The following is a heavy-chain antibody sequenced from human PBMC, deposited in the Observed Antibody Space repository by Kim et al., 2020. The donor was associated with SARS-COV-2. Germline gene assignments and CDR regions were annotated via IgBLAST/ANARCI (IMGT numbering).Heavy chain of an antibody. CDR3: ARSGSGSYRNWFDP. Sequence: GGSLRLSCAASGFTFSSYAMNWVRQAPGKGLEWVAVISYDGSNKYYADSVKGRFTISRDNSKNTLYLQMNSLRAEDTAVYYCARSGSGSYRNWFDPWGQGTLVTVSS. CDR1: GFTFSSYA. V-gene: IGHV3-30*04. CDR2: ISYDGSNK. D-gene: IGHD3-10*01. J-gene: IGHJ5*02.